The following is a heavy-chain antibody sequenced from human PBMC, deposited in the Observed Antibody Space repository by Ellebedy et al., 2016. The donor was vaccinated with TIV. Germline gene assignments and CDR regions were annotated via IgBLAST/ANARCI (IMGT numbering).Heavy chain of an antibody. D-gene: IGHD3-10*01. Sequence: MPGGSLRLSCTVSGYSMTTDYSWAWIRQPPGSGLQWIASIHHSGTTYYNPSLKSRLTMSIDTSKKQFSLKLGSVTAADTAVYYCARERTPVLRGGDTYWGQGTLVTVSS. CDR3: ARERTPVLRGGDTY. CDR1: GYSMTTDYS. V-gene: IGHV4-38-2*02. CDR2: IHHSGTT. J-gene: IGHJ4*02.